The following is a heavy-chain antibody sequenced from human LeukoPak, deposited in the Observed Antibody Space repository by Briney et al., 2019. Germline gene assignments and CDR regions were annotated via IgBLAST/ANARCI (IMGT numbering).Heavy chain of an antibody. CDR3: ARASGYSGYDPFDY. CDR1: GFNFRSYW. Sequence: GGSLRLSCAASGFNFRSYWMHWVRQAPGKGLEWVSVIYSGGDTYYADSVKGRFTISRDNSQNTLYLQMNTLRAEDTAVYYCARASGYSGYDPFDYWGQGTLVTVSS. D-gene: IGHD5-12*01. V-gene: IGHV3-53*01. J-gene: IGHJ4*02. CDR2: IYSGGDT.